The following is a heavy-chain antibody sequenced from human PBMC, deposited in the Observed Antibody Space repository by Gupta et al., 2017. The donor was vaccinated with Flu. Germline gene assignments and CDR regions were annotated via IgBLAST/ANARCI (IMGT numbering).Heavy chain of an antibody. D-gene: IGHD5-12*01. Sequence: GSSVKVSCKASGGTFSSYAISWVRQTPGQGLEWMGGIIPIFGTANYAQKFQGRVTITADESTSTAYMELSRLRSEDTAVYYCARAGSPHSGYDLDYWGQGTLVTVSS. CDR2: IIPIFGTA. CDR1: GGTFSSYA. CDR3: ARAGSPHSGYDLDY. V-gene: IGHV1-69*01. J-gene: IGHJ4*02.